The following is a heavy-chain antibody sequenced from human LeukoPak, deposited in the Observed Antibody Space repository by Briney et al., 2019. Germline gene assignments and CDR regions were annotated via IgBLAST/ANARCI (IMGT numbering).Heavy chain of an antibody. CDR2: IYSGGST. CDR3: AREGDSSGYYFPFDY. V-gene: IGHV3-53*01. J-gene: IGHJ4*02. CDR1: GFTVSSNY. Sequence: GGSLRLSCAASGFTVSSNYMSWVRQAPGKGLEWVSVIYSGGSTYYADSVKGRFTISRDNSKNTLYLQMNSLRAEDTAVYYCAREGDSSGYYFPFDYWGQGTLVTVSS. D-gene: IGHD3-22*01.